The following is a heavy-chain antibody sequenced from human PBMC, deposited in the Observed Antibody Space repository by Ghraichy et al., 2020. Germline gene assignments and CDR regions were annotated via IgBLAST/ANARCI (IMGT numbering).Heavy chain of an antibody. CDR3: AREVGSRAARPIDY. CDR1: GYTFTSYG. Sequence: ASVKVSCKASGYTFTSYGISWVRQAPGQGLEWMGWISAYNGNTNYAQKLQGRVTMTTDTSTSTAYMELRSLRSDDTVVYYCAREVGSRAARPIDYWGQGTLVTVSS. J-gene: IGHJ4*02. CDR2: ISAYNGNT. D-gene: IGHD6-6*01. V-gene: IGHV1-18*01.